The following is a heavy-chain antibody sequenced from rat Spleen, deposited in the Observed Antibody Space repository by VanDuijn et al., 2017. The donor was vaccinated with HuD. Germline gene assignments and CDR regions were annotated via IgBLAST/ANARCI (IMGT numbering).Heavy chain of an antibody. CDR2: ISYEGSST. V-gene: IGHV5-22*01. Sequence: EVQLVESGGGLVQPGRSLKLSCAASGFTFSDYYMAWVRQAPKKGLEWVASISYEGSSTYYGDSVKGRFTISRDNAKSTLYLQMNSLRSEDTATYYCARHIEAAIYWYFDFWGPGTMVTVSS. D-gene: IGHD1-2*01. J-gene: IGHJ1*01. CDR3: ARHIEAAIYWYFDF. CDR1: GFTFSDYY.